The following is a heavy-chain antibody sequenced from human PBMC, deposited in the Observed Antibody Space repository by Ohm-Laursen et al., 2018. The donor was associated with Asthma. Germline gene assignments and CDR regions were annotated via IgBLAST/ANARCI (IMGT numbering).Heavy chain of an antibody. CDR2: INHSGST. Sequence: PSQTLSLTCAVYGGSFSGYYWSWIRQPPGKGLEWIGEINHSGSTNYNPSLKSRVTISVDTSKNQFSLKLSSVTAADTAVYYCARGAKMTTRRLYYFDYWGQGTLVTVSS. V-gene: IGHV4-34*01. D-gene: IGHD4/OR15-4a*01. J-gene: IGHJ4*02. CDR3: ARGAKMTTRRLYYFDY. CDR1: GGSFSGYY.